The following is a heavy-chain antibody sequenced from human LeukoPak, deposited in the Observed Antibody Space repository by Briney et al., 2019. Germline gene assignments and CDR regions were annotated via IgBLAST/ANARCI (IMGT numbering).Heavy chain of an antibody. Sequence: GGSLRLSCAASGFTFTTYAMSWVRQAPGKGLEWVSTISGSGGSTYFADSVKGRSTISRDNSENTLYLRMNSLRAEDTAVYYCAKAYYDILTGPKNWFDPWAREPWSPSPQ. V-gene: IGHV3-23*01. CDR2: ISGSGGST. J-gene: IGHJ5*02. CDR1: GFTFTTYA. D-gene: IGHD3-9*01. CDR3: AKAYYDILTGPKNWFDP.